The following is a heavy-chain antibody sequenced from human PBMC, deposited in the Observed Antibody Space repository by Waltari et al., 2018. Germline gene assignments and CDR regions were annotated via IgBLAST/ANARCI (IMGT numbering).Heavy chain of an antibody. CDR2: INHSGCT. CDR3: ARGPSLEIVVVVAATQGALYFDY. J-gene: IGHJ4*02. V-gene: IGHV4-34*01. D-gene: IGHD2-15*01. Sequence: QVQLQQWGAGPLMPWETLSLTCAVYGGSFSGYYWSVIRQPPGKGLWWVGEINHSGCTNYNPSLKSRVTISVDTSKNQFSLKLSSVTAADTAVYYCARGPSLEIVVVVAATQGALYFDYWGQGTLVTVSS. CDR1: GGSFSGYY.